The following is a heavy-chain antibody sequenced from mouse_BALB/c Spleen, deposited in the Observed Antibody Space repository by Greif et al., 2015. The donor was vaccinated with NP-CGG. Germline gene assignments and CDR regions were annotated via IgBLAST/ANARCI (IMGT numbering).Heavy chain of an antibody. Sequence: DVMLVESGGGLVKPGGSLKLSCAASGFTFSSYAMSWVRQTPEKRLEWVASISSGGSTYYPDSVKGRFTISRDNARNILYLQMSSLRSEDTAMYYCARGNYYGSSHWYFDVWGAGTTVTVSS. CDR2: ISSGGST. CDR1: GFTFSSYA. D-gene: IGHD1-1*01. J-gene: IGHJ1*01. CDR3: ARGNYYGSSHWYFDV. V-gene: IGHV5-6-5*01.